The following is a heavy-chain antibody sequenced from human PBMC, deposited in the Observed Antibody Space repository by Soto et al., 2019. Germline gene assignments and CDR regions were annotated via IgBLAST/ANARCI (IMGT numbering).Heavy chain of an antibody. Sequence: GGSLRLSCAASGFTFNTYSMNWVRQAPGKGLEWVSSISSSTSYIYYADSVKGRFTISRDNAKNLLYLQMNSLRDEDTAIYYCARDARVFGVVVAAIDYWGQGTQVTVSS. CDR1: GFTFNTYS. J-gene: IGHJ4*02. D-gene: IGHD2-15*01. CDR3: ARDARVFGVVVAAIDY. CDR2: ISSSTSYI. V-gene: IGHV3-21*01.